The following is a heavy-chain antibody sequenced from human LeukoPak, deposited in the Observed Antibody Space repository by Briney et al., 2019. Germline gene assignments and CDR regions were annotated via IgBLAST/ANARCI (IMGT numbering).Heavy chain of an antibody. CDR2: MNPNSGNT. CDR1: GYTFTSYD. D-gene: IGHD6-19*01. CDR3: ARVSSGWYVAFDI. Sequence: SVKLSCKPSGYTFTSYDINCVPQATGQGLEWRGGMNPNSGNTGYAQKFQGRVTMTRNTSISTAYMELSSLRSEDTAVYYCARVSSGWYVAFDIWGQGTMVTVSS. V-gene: IGHV1-8*01. J-gene: IGHJ3*02.